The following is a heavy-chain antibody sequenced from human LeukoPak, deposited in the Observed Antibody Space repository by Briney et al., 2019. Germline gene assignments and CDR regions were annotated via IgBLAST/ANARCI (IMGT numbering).Heavy chain of an antibody. Sequence: GGSLRLSCAASGFTFSSYSMNWVRQAPGKGLEWVANIKQDGGEKYYVDSVKGRFTISRDNAKNSLYLQMNSLRAEDTAVYYCASGNYGSGSSYAFDIWGQGTMVTVSS. CDR1: GFTFSSYS. D-gene: IGHD3-10*01. V-gene: IGHV3-7*01. J-gene: IGHJ3*02. CDR3: ASGNYGSGSSYAFDI. CDR2: IKQDGGEK.